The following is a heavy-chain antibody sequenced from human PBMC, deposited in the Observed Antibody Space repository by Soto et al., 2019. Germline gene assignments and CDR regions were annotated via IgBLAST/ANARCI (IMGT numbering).Heavy chain of an antibody. V-gene: IGHV1-69*02. Sequence: QVQLVQSGAEVKKPGSSVKVSCKASGGTFSSYTISWVRQAPGQGLEWMGRIIPILGIANYAQKFQGRVTIAADKATSPAYMELSSLRSEDTAVYYCARGADYGDYAYYGMDVWGQGTTVTVSS. CDR1: GGTFSSYT. D-gene: IGHD4-17*01. CDR2: IIPILGIA. CDR3: ARGADYGDYAYYGMDV. J-gene: IGHJ6*02.